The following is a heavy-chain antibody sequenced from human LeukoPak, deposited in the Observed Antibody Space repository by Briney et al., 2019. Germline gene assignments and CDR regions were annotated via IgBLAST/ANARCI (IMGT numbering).Heavy chain of an antibody. J-gene: IGHJ4*02. V-gene: IGHV3-23*01. CDR1: GFTFSSYA. Sequence: GGSLRLSCAASGFTFSSYAMNWVRQAPGKGLEWVSGINGSGGSTYYAGSVKGRFTISRDNSKNTLYLQMNSLRGEDTAVYYCARDPRGPAGYDHSGRDSFDYWGQGTLVTVSS. CDR3: ARDPRGPAGYDHSGRDSFDY. D-gene: IGHD3-22*01. CDR2: INGSGGST.